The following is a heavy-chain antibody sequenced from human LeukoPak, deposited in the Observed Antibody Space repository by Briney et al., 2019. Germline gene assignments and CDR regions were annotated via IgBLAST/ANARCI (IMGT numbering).Heavy chain of an antibody. CDR2: INHSGGT. J-gene: IGHJ3*02. CDR3: ASLYYYDSSGYNDAFDI. D-gene: IGHD3-22*01. V-gene: IGHV4-34*01. CDR1: GGSFSGYY. Sequence: SETLSLTCAVYGGSFSGYYWSWIRQPPGKGLEWIGEINHSGGTNYNPSLKSRVTISVDTSKNQFSLKLSSVTAADTAVYYCASLYYYDSSGYNDAFDIWGQGTMVTVSS.